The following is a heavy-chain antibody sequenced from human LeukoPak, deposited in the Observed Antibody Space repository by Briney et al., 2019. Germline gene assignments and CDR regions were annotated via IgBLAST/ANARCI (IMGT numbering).Heavy chain of an antibody. Sequence: ASVKVSCKASGYTFSSYGISWVRQAPGQGLEWMGWISAKKGNTNYAQKLQGRVTLTTDKSTSTAYMELRSLRSDDTAVYYYATCIAVTICAADVWGQGTTVTVSS. CDR2: ISAKKGNT. CDR1: GYTFSSYG. D-gene: IGHD6-19*01. CDR3: ATCIAVTICAADV. J-gene: IGHJ6*02. V-gene: IGHV1-18*01.